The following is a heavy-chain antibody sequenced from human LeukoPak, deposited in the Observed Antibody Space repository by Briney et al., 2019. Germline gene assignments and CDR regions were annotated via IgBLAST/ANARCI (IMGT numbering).Heavy chain of an antibody. Sequence: ASVKVSCTASGYTFTSYGISWVRQAPGQGLEWMGWISAYNGNTNYAQKLQGRVTMTTDTSTSTPYMELRSLRSDDTAVYYCARDRGVWFGEFNWFDPWGQGTLVTVSS. CDR2: ISAYNGNT. D-gene: IGHD3-10*01. CDR1: GYTFTSYG. CDR3: ARDRGVWFGEFNWFDP. V-gene: IGHV1-18*01. J-gene: IGHJ5*02.